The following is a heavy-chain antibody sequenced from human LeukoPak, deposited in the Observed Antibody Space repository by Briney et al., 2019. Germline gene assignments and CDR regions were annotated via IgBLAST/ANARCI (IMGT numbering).Heavy chain of an antibody. Sequence: PSETLSLTCTVSGGSMSNYYWSWIRQPPGKGLEWIGYIYYTGSTNYNPSLKSRVSISVDTSKNQFSLKLSSVTAADTAVYYCARHGGYHSPIDYWGQGTLVTVSS. D-gene: IGHD3-22*01. CDR3: ARHGGYHSPIDY. V-gene: IGHV4-59*08. CDR2: IYYTGST. J-gene: IGHJ4*02. CDR1: GGSMSNYY.